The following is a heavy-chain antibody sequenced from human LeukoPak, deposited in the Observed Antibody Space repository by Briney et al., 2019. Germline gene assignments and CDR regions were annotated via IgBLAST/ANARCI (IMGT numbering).Heavy chain of an antibody. V-gene: IGHV4-38-2*02. D-gene: IGHD3-10*01. CDR1: GYSISSGYY. J-gene: IGHJ3*02. Sequence: PSETLSLTCTVSGYSISSGYYWGWIRQAPGKGLEWIGRIYNSGSTYYNPSLKSRVTISVDMSKNQFSLKMSSVTAADTAVYYCAKSNGYGLVDIWGQGTMVTVSS. CDR2: IYNSGST. CDR3: AKSNGYGLVDI.